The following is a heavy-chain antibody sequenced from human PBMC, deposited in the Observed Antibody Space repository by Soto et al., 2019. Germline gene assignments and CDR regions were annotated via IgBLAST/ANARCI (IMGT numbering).Heavy chain of an antibody. CDR3: AREHLITMVRGVFNWFDP. J-gene: IGHJ5*02. CDR1: GGSFSGYY. Sequence: SETLSLTCAVYGGSFSGYYWSWIRQPPGKGLEWIGEINHSGSTNYNPSLKSRVTISVDTSKNQFSLKLSSVTAADTAVYYCAREHLITMVRGVFNWFDPWDQGTLVTVSS. CDR2: INHSGST. V-gene: IGHV4-34*01. D-gene: IGHD3-10*01.